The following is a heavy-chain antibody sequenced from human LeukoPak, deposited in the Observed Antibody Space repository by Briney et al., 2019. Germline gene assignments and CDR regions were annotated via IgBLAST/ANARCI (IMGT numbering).Heavy chain of an antibody. Sequence: GGSLRLSCAASGFTFSSYSMNWVRQAPGKGLEWVSSISSSSSYIYYADSVKGRFTISRDNAKNSLYLQMNSLRAEDTAVYYCARDVISWSGYRPNYYMDVWGKGTTVTVSS. J-gene: IGHJ6*03. D-gene: IGHD3-3*01. CDR1: GFTFSSYS. V-gene: IGHV3-21*01. CDR3: ARDVISWSGYRPNYYMDV. CDR2: ISSSSSYI.